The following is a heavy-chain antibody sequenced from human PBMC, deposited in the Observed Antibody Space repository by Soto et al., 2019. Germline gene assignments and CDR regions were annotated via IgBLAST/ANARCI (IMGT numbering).Heavy chain of an antibody. CDR1: GFTFSSYA. V-gene: IGHV3-30-3*01. CDR2: ISYDGSNK. CDR3: ARAPITMIVVARNLDY. J-gene: IGHJ4*02. D-gene: IGHD3-22*01. Sequence: HPGGSLRLSCAASGFTFSSYAMHWVRQAPGKGLEWVAVISYDGSNKYYADSVKGRFTISRDNSKNTLYLQMNSLRAEDTAVYYCARAPITMIVVARNLDYWGQGTLVTVSS.